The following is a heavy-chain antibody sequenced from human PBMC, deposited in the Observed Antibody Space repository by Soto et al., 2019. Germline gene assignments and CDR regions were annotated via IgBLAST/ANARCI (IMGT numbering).Heavy chain of an antibody. CDR2: INTYNGNT. J-gene: IGHJ6*02. D-gene: IGHD3-16*01. Sequence: QVQLVQSGAEVKNPGASVKVSCKASGYTFTRYGIGWARQAPGQGLEWMGWINTYNGNTNYAQNVQGRVTLTTDTSTSTAYMGVRSLRSNDTAIYYCAMVDVYVTPSPQDVWGQGTTVSVSS. CDR1: GYTFTRYG. CDR3: AMVDVYVTPSPQDV. V-gene: IGHV1-18*01.